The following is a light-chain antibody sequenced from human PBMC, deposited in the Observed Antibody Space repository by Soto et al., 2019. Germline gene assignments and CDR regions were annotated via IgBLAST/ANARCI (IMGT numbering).Light chain of an antibody. J-gene: IGKJ2*01. CDR1: QSISSW. CDR2: KAS. V-gene: IGKV1-5*03. Sequence: DIQMTQSPSTLSASVGDRVTITCRASQSISSWLAWYQQNPGKAPKVLIYKASSLESGVPSRFSGSGSGTEFPLTISSLQPDDFATYSCQQYNSYPYTFGQGTKLEIK. CDR3: QQYNSYPYT.